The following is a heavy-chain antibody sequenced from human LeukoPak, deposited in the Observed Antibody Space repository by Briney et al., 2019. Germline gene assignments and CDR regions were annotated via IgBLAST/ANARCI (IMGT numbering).Heavy chain of an antibody. CDR2: ISGSGGST. CDR1: GFTFSSYA. Sequence: PGGSLRLYCVASGFTFSSYAMSWVRQAPGKGLEWVSGISGSGGSTYYADSVKGRFTISRDNSKNTLFPQMNSLRAEDTAVYYCAKETYSSGWYPYFDYWGQGTLVTVSS. D-gene: IGHD6-19*01. J-gene: IGHJ4*02. CDR3: AKETYSSGWYPYFDY. V-gene: IGHV3-23*01.